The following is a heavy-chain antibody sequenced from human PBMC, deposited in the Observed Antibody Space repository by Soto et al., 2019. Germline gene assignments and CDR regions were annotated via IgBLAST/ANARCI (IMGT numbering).Heavy chain of an antibody. V-gene: IGHV1-69*08. CDR1: GGTFSSYT. Sequence: QVQLVQSGAEVKKPGSSVKVSCKASGGTFSSYTISWVRQAPGQGLEWMGRIIPILGIANYAQKFQGRVTITADKXTXTXXMELSSLRSEDTAVYYCAREIKDYYDSSGYPVFDYWGQGTLVTVSS. D-gene: IGHD3-22*01. CDR2: IIPILGIA. J-gene: IGHJ4*02. CDR3: AREIKDYYDSSGYPVFDY.